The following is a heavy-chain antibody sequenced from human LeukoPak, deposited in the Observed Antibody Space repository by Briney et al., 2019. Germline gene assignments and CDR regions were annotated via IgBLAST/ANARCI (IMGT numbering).Heavy chain of an antibody. CDR2: INHNGNVN. J-gene: IGHJ6*02. Sequence: GGSLRLSCAASGFTFSSYWMNWARQAPGKGLEWVASINHNGNVNYYVDSVKGRFTISRDNAKNSLYLQMSNLRAEDTAGYFCARGGGLDVWGQGATVTVSS. CDR1: GFTFSSYW. V-gene: IGHV3-7*03. D-gene: IGHD3-16*01. CDR3: ARGGGLDV.